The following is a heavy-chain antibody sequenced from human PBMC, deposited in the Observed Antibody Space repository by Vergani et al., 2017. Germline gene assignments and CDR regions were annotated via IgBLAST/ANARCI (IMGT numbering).Heavy chain of an antibody. CDR1: GFPFSSYA. V-gene: IGHV3-23*01. Sequence: EVQLLESGGGLVQPGGSLRLSCAAPGFPFSSYAMSWVRQAPGKGLEWDSAISGSGGSTYYADSVKGLFTISRDNSKNTLYLQRNSLRAEDTAVYYCAKGNDRYGMDVWGQGTTVTVSS. CDR2: ISGSGGST. J-gene: IGHJ6*02. D-gene: IGHD2-8*01. CDR3: AKGNDRYGMDV.